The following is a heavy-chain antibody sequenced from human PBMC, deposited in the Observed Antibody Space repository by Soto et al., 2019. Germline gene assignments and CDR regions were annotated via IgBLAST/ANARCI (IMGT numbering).Heavy chain of an antibody. Sequence: QVQLQESGPGLVKPSETLSLTCTVSGGSISSYYWSWIRQPPGKGLEWIGYIYYSGSTNYNPSLKSRVTISVDTSKNQFSLKLSSVTAADTAVYYCARGIVVEYFGQFDPWGQGTLVTVSS. CDR3: ARGIVVEYFGQFDP. CDR2: IYYSGST. D-gene: IGHD2-2*01. V-gene: IGHV4-59*08. CDR1: GGSISSYY. J-gene: IGHJ5*02.